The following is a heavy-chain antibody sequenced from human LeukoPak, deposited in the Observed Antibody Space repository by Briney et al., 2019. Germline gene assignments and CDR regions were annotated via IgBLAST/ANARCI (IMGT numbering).Heavy chain of an antibody. CDR3: AKRGVVIRVILVGFHKEAYYFDS. J-gene: IGHJ4*02. V-gene: IGHV3-23*01. CDR1: GFSVSSNY. D-gene: IGHD3-22*01. CDR2: ISDSGGST. Sequence: GGSLRLSCAASGFSVSSNYISWVRQAPGRGLEWVAGISDSGGSTNYADSVKGRFTISRDNPKNTLYLQMNSLRAEDTAVYFCAKRGVVIRVILVGFHKEAYYFDSWGQGALVTVSS.